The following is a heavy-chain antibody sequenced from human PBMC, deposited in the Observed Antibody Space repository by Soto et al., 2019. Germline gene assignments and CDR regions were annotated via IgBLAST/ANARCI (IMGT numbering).Heavy chain of an antibody. V-gene: IGHV3-30-3*01. CDR3: ARDLEYGGNTGHY. CDR2: ISYDGSNK. Sequence: QVQLVESGGGVVQPGRSLRLSCAASGFTFSSYAMHWVRQAPGKGLEWVAVISYDGSNKYYADSVKGRFTSSRDNSKNTLYLQMNSLRAEDTAVYYCARDLEYGGNTGHYWGQGTLVTVSS. J-gene: IGHJ4*02. D-gene: IGHD2-15*01. CDR1: GFTFSSYA.